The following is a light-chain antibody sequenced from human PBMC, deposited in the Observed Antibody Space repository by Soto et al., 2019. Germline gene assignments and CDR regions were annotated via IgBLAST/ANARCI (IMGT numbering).Light chain of an antibody. CDR2: GAS. J-gene: IGKJ1*01. Sequence: IQLTQSPSFLSASVGDRVTITCRASQGIAKDLGWYQQKPGKAPRLLIFGASFLQSGVPSRFSGSGSGTDFTLTINGLQPEDFATYYCLQNYYSFRTFGQGTKVEIK. CDR3: LQNYYSFRT. CDR1: QGIAKD. V-gene: IGKV1-6*01.